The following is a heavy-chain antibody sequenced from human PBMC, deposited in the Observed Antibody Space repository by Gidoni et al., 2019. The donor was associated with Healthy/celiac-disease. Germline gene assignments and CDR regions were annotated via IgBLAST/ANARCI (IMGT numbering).Heavy chain of an antibody. J-gene: IGHJ4*02. CDR1: GYSFTSYW. D-gene: IGHD2-8*01. V-gene: IGHV5-51*01. CDR3: ARHALMVYAIDPGYFDY. Sequence: EVQLVQSGAEVKKPGESLTISGKGSGYSFTSYWIGWVRQMPGKGLEWMGIIYPGDSDTRYSPSFQGQVTISADKSISTAYLQWSSLKASDTAMYYCARHALMVYAIDPGYFDYWGQGTLVTVSS. CDR2: IYPGDSDT.